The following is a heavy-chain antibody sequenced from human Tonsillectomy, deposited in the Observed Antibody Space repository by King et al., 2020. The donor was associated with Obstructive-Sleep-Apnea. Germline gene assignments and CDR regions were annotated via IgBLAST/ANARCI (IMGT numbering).Heavy chain of an antibody. CDR2: IPYDGSNK. Sequence: QLVQSGGGVVQPGGSLRLSCAASGFTFRSYAMHWVPQAPGKGPEWGAVIPYDGSNKYYADSLKGRFTISRDNSKNPLYLQMNSLGAEDTAVYYCARDGGGWRFDYWGQGTLVTVSS. CDR3: ARDGGGWRFDY. J-gene: IGHJ4*02. D-gene: IGHD2-15*01. V-gene: IGHV3-30*04. CDR1: GFTFRSYA.